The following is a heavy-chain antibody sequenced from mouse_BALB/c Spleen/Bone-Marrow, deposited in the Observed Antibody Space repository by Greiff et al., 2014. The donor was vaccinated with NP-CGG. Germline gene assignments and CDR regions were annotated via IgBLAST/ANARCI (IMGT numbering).Heavy chain of an antibody. CDR3: VRGGGDGYYNWYFDV. V-gene: IGHV2-9*02. CDR1: GFSLTSYG. CDR2: IWAGGST. D-gene: IGHD2-3*01. J-gene: IGHJ1*01. Sequence: VKLEESGPGLVAPSQSLSITCTVSGFSLTSYGVHWVRQPPGKGLEWLGVIWAGGSTNYNTALMSRLSISKDNSKSQVFLKMNSLQTDDKSMYYCVRGGGDGYYNWYFDVWGAGTTATVSS.